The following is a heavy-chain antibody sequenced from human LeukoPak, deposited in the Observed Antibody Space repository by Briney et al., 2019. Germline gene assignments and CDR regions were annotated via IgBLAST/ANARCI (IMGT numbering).Heavy chain of an antibody. CDR1: GGSLSGYY. Sequence: SETLSLTCAVYGGSLSGYYWSWIRHPPGRGLEWIGEIHHSGSTNYNPSVKSRATISVDTSKNQFSLRLSCVTAADTAVYYCARHDAVTVIRRGFDYWGQGTLVTVSS. J-gene: IGHJ4*02. D-gene: IGHD2-21*02. V-gene: IGHV4-34*01. CDR2: IHHSGST. CDR3: ARHDAVTVIRRGFDY.